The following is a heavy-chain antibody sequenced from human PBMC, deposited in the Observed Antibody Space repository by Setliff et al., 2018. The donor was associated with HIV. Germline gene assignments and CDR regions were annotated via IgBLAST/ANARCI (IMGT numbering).Heavy chain of an antibody. D-gene: IGHD3-10*01. CDR3: ARRRGGTSRSFLDY. CDR2: IYTSGST. CDR1: GGSISSGSFY. Sequence: PSETLSLTCTVSGGSISSGSFYWSWIRQPAGKGLEWIGHIYTSGSTDYNPSLKSRVSISVDTSKNQFSLKLSSVNAADTAVYYCARRRGGTSRSFLDYWGQGNLVTVSS. V-gene: IGHV4-61*09. J-gene: IGHJ4*02.